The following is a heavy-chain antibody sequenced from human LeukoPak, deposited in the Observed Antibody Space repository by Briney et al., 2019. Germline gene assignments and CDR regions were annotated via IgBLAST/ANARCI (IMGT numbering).Heavy chain of an antibody. J-gene: IGHJ6*02. CDR3: AKRRTSYYYYGMDV. V-gene: IGHV3-7*03. CDR2: IKEDSSDK. CDR1: GFTFSAYW. Sequence: GGSLRLSCAASGFTFSAYWMSWVRQAPGKGPEWVANIKEDSSDKKYVDSVKGRFTISRDNSKNTLYLQMNSLRAEDTAVYYCAKRRTSYYYYGMDVWGQGTTVTVSS.